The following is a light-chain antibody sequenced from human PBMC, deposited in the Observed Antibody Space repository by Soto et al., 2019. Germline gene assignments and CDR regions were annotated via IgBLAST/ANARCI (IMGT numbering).Light chain of an antibody. V-gene: IGLV4-69*01. CDR1: SGHSSYA. J-gene: IGLJ2*01. CDR2: LNSDGSH. CDR3: QTWGTGSVV. Sequence: QPVLTQSPSASASLGASLKLTCTLSSGHSSYAIAWHQQQPEKGPRYLMKLNSDGSHSKGDGIPDRFSGSSSGAERYLTISSLQSEDEADYYCQTWGTGSVVFGGGTKLTVL.